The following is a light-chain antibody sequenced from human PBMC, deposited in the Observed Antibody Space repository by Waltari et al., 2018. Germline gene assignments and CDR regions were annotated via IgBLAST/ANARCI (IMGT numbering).Light chain of an antibody. CDR1: RPNIGSNY. V-gene: IGLV1-47*01. J-gene: IGLJ1*01. Sequence: QSVLTQPPSASGTPGQRVTIPCSGSRPNIGSNYFSSYQQLPGTAPKLLIYRNNQRPSGVPDRFSGSKSGTSASLAISGLRSEDEADYYCAAWDDSLSGFYVFGTGTKVTVL. CDR2: RNN. CDR3: AAWDDSLSGFYV.